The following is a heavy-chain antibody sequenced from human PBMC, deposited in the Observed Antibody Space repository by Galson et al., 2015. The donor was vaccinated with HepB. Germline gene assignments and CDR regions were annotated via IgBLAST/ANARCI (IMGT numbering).Heavy chain of an antibody. CDR3: AKEPGPRASPWYFDL. Sequence: SLRLSCAASGFVFSEYGMHWVRQPPGKALEWVAVVAHDGTVQYHADSVEGRFTVSRDNSKNTMYLQLNSPRPEDAGLYYCAKEPGPRASPWYFDLWGRGTLVTVSS. J-gene: IGHJ2*01. D-gene: IGHD3-10*01. V-gene: IGHV3-30*18. CDR2: VAHDGTVQ. CDR1: GFVFSEYG.